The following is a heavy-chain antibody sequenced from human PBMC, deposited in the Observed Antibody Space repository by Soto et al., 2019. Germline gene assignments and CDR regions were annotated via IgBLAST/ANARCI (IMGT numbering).Heavy chain of an antibody. D-gene: IGHD4-4*01. CDR2: IYYSGST. CDR3: ARGTDYTQIASYHYGLDV. J-gene: IGHJ6*02. CDR1: RGTVKSYD. V-gene: IGHV4-59*02. Sequence: PSGTLYITSAVSRGTVKSYDRSGIRTHPGKGMEWITYIYYSGSTNYNPSLKSRVTVSVDMSKNQFSLTLTSVTAADTAVYYCARGTDYTQIASYHYGLDVWGQGTTVPVSS.